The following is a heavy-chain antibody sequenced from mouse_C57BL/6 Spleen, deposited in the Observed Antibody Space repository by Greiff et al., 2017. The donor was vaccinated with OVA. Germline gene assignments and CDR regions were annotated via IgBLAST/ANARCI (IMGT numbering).Heavy chain of an antibody. CDR1: GYTFTGYW. CDR2: ILPGSGST. J-gene: IGHJ3*01. CDR3: ASSSCYYYDVRFAY. V-gene: IGHV1-9*01. D-gene: IGHD2-12*01. Sequence: VMLVESGAELMKPGASVKLSCKATGYTFTGYWIEWVKQRPGHGLEWIGEILPGSGSTNYNEKFKGKATFTADTSSNTAYMQLSSLTTEDSAIYSCASSSCYYYDVRFAYWGQGTLVTVSA.